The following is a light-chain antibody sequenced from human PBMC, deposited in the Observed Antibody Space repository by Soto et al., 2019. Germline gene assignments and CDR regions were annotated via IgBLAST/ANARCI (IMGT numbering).Light chain of an antibody. Sequence: AIQMTQSPSSLSASVGDRVTVTCRASQDIKYDLAWYQQKPGKAPKVLIYGASTLQPGVSSRFSGSGSGSEFTLTINSLQPEDSATYFCLQDFHYPRTFGQGTKVEI. CDR2: GAS. CDR3: LQDFHYPRT. J-gene: IGKJ1*01. CDR1: QDIKYD. V-gene: IGKV1-6*01.